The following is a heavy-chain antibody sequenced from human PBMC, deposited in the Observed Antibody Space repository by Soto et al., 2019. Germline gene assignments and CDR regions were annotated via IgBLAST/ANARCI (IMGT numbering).Heavy chain of an antibody. Sequence: SDTLSLTCAVSGGFISSGVYYWRWIRQHPGKGLEWIGYIYYSGSTYYNPSLKSRVTISVDTSKNQFSLKLSSVPAADTAVYYCATNQRYYDSSGFSNWFDPWGQGTLVTVSS. CDR2: IYYSGST. V-gene: IGHV4-31*11. D-gene: IGHD3-22*01. J-gene: IGHJ5*02. CDR1: GGFISSGVYY. CDR3: ATNQRYYDSSGFSNWFDP.